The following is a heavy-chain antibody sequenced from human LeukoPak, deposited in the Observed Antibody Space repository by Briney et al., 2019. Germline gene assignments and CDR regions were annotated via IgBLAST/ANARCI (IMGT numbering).Heavy chain of an antibody. Sequence: GGSLRLSCAASGFTFSSYAMSWVRQAPGKGLEWVSVIYSGGSTYYADSVKGRFTISRDNSKNTLYLQMNSLRAEDTAVYFCARPPYYDFWNGYYPDYWGQGTLVTVSS. J-gene: IGHJ4*02. CDR2: IYSGGST. CDR3: ARPPYYDFWNGYYPDY. V-gene: IGHV3-66*04. CDR1: GFTFSSYA. D-gene: IGHD3-3*01.